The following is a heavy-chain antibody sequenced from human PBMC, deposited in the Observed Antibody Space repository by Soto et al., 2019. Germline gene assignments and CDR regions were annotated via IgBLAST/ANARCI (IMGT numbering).Heavy chain of an antibody. CDR1: GFTFSNYG. Sequence: ELQLLESGGGLVQPGGSLRLSCAASGFTFSNYGMSWVRQSPGKGLEWVSAISGSGGSTYYADSVKGRFTISRDNSKNTLCLQMNSMRAEDTAVYSCGKGPRYSGTYFPFDCWGRGTLVTVSS. V-gene: IGHV3-23*01. CDR3: GKGPRYSGTYFPFDC. D-gene: IGHD1-26*01. CDR2: ISGSGGST. J-gene: IGHJ4*02.